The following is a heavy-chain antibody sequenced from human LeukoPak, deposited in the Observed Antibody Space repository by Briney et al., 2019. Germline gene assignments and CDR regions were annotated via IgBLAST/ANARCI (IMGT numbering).Heavy chain of an antibody. CDR2: ISAYNGNT. CDR3: ARDGTAIFGVVINGDTFDY. D-gene: IGHD3-3*01. Sequence: ASVKVSCKASGYTLTSYGISWVRQAPGQGLEWMGWISAYNGNTNYAQKLQGRVTMTTDTSTSTAYVELRSLRSDDTGVYYCARDGTAIFGVVINGDTFDYWGQGTLVTVSS. V-gene: IGHV1-18*01. J-gene: IGHJ4*02. CDR1: GYTLTSYG.